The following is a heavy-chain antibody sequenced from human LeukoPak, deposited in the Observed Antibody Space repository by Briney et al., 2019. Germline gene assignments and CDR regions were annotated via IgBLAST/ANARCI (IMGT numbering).Heavy chain of an antibody. D-gene: IGHD6-13*01. CDR1: GSNFSNYW. V-gene: IGHV5-51*01. CDR3: ARLSSNWSPFDC. Sequence: GASLQICCKCSGSNFSNYWIGGGRQLPGKGGEGMAIIYPGESDTKYSPSFQGQVIISADKSISTAYLQWSSLKASDTAMYYCARLSSNWSPFDCWGQGTLVTVSS. CDR2: IYPGESDT. J-gene: IGHJ4*02.